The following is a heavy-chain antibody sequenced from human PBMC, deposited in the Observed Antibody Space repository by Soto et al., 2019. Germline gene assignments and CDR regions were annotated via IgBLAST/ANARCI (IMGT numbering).Heavy chain of an antibody. CDR2: IYYSGST. CDR3: ARDRYGDYVFDY. CDR1: GGSISSYY. Sequence: SETLSLTCTVSGGSISSYYWSWIRQPPGKGLEWIGYIYYSGSTNYNPSLKSRVTISADTSKNQFSLKLSSVTAEDTAVYYCARDRYGDYVFDYWGKGTLVTVSS. V-gene: IGHV4-59*01. D-gene: IGHD4-17*01. J-gene: IGHJ4*02.